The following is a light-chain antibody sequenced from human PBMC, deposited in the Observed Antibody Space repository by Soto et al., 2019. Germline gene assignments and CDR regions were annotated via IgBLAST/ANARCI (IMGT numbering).Light chain of an antibody. CDR2: AAS. CDR3: QQSYNTPRT. J-gene: IGKJ1*01. Sequence: IQMTQSPSSLSASVGDTITITCRASQRVSTFLNWYQQKPGKAPKFLIYAASSLQSGVPSRFSGRGSGTEFHLSISGLQPDDFATYYCQQSYNTPRTFGQGTKVDIK. V-gene: IGKV1-39*01. CDR1: QRVSTF.